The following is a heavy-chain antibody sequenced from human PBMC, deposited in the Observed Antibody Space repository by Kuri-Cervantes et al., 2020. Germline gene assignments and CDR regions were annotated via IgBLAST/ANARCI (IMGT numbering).Heavy chain of an antibody. CDR1: GFSFSSYG. CDR2: IRYDGSNK. D-gene: IGHD3-10*01. J-gene: IGHJ3*02. CDR3: ARDARPLWFGDMNPAFDI. Sequence: GGSLRLSCAASGFSFSSYGMHWVRQAPGKGLEWVAFIRYDGSNKYYADSVKGRFTISRDNAKNSLYLQMNSLRAEDTALYYCARDARPLWFGDMNPAFDIWGQGTMVTVSS. V-gene: IGHV3-30*02.